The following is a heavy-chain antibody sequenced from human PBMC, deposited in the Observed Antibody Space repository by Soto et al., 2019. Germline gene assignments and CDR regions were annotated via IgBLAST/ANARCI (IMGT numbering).Heavy chain of an antibody. Sequence: GGSLRLSCAASVFTFSSYAMSWVRQAPGKGLEWVSFITGSGGSTYYADSVKGRFTISRDNSKNTLYLQMNSLRAEDTAVYYCAKVGLNCSSTSCYVDSWGKGTLVTVSS. J-gene: IGHJ4*02. V-gene: IGHV3-23*01. CDR2: ITGSGGST. CDR1: VFTFSSYA. D-gene: IGHD2-2*01. CDR3: AKVGLNCSSTSCYVDS.